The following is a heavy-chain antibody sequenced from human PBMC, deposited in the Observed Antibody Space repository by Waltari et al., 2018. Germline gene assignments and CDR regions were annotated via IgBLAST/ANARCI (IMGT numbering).Heavy chain of an antibody. CDR3: TRGGRDSSWYWRD. CDR2: VKQDGSEK. CDR1: GLSFSNYW. D-gene: IGHD6-13*01. J-gene: IGHJ4*02. V-gene: IGHV3-7*01. Sequence: EVQLVESGGGLAQPGGSLRLSCAASGLSFSNYWMTWGRQASGKGPEWVANVKQDGSEKYDMDAVKGRFTISRDNAKNSRYLQMNNLRVEDTAVYYCTRGGRDSSWYWRDWGQGTLVTVSS.